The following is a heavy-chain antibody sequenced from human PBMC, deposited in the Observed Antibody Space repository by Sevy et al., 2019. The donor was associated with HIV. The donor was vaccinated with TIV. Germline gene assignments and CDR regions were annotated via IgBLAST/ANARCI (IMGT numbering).Heavy chain of an antibody. CDR3: ANSYCSSNSCYAYYFDY. CDR1: GFTFSSYG. Sequence: GGSLRLSCAASGFTFSSYGMHWVRQAPGKGLEWVAFIRYDGSNKYYADSVKGRFTISRDNSKNTLYLQMNSLRAEDTAVYYCANSYCSSNSCYAYYFDYWGQGTLVTVSS. J-gene: IGHJ4*02. V-gene: IGHV3-30*02. D-gene: IGHD2-2*01. CDR2: IRYDGSNK.